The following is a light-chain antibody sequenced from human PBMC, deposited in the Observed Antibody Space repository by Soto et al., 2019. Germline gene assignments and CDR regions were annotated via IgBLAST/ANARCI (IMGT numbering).Light chain of an antibody. Sequence: DLQLTQSPSAMSASVGDRVTITCRASQDISNYLGWFQQKPGKAPHRLIYAASNLRSGVPSRFSGSRTGTEFTLTIASLQPDDFATYYCQQQHSYPYTFGQGTYLEIK. CDR3: QQQHSYPYT. CDR1: QDISNY. J-gene: IGKJ2*01. CDR2: AAS. V-gene: IGKV1-17*03.